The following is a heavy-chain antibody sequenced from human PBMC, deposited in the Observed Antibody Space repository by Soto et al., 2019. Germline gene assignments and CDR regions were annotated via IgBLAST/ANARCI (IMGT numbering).Heavy chain of an antibody. CDR3: ARQRTSVVTQAYFDD. CDR2: IYYSGST. V-gene: IGHV4-39*01. Sequence: SETLSLTCTVSGGSMNSRSYYWGWIRQSPGKGLEWIGSIYYSGSTYYNPSLKSRVAMSVDTSKNQFSLKLRSVSAADTAVYYCARQRTSVVTQAYFDDWGQGSLVTVSS. J-gene: IGHJ4*02. D-gene: IGHD2-21*02. CDR1: GGSMNSRSYY.